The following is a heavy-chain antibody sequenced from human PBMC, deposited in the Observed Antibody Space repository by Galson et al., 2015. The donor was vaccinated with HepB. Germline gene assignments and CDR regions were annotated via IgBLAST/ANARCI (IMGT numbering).Heavy chain of an antibody. J-gene: IGHJ5*02. V-gene: IGHV1-2*02. CDR1: GYHCTGYY. CDR2: INPNSSGT. D-gene: IGHD3-10*01. CDR3: ARVSITMVRVVTPGGWFDP. Sequence: SVKVSCKASGYHCTGYYMHWVRQAPGQGLEWMGWINPNSSGTNYAQKFQGRVTMTRDTSISTAYMELSRLRSDDTAVYYCARVSITMVRVVTPGGWFDPWGQGTLVTVSS.